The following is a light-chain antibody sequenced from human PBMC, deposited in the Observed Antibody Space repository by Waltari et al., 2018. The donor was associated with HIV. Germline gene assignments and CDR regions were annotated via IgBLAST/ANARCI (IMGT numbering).Light chain of an antibody. CDR1: RLGERD. J-gene: IGLJ2*01. V-gene: IGLV3-1*01. CDR3: QAWDTGSTVV. CDR2: QDN. Sequence: SSVLTQPPSVSVSPGQTVTISCSGDRLGERDVSWYQHRPGQSTVLVIYQDNKRPSVITERFSGSNSGNTATLTIGGAQAMDAADFYCQAWDTGSTVVFGGGTKLTVL.